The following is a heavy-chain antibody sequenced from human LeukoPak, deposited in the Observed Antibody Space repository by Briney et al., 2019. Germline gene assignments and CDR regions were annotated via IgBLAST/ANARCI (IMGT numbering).Heavy chain of an antibody. Sequence: GRSLRLSCAFSTFTFSSSGMHWVRQAPGKGLEWVAVISYDGSNKYYADSVKGRFTTSRDNSKNTLYLQMNSLRAGDTAVYYCITDSYDSSGYYYYFFTYWGQGTQVTVSS. D-gene: IGHD3-22*01. CDR1: TFTFSSSG. CDR2: ISYDGSNK. V-gene: IGHV3-30*03. CDR3: ITDSYDSSGYYYYFFTY. J-gene: IGHJ4*02.